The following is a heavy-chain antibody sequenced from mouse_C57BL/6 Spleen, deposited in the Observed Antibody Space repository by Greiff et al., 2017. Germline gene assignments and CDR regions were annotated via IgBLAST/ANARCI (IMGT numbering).Heavy chain of an antibody. V-gene: IGHV1-72*01. CDR3: ARDYYGSSCRNYFDY. CDR1: GYTFTSYW. Sequence: VQLQQSGAELVKPGASVKLSCKASGYTFTSYWMHWVKQRPGRGLEWIGRIDPNSGGTKYNEKFKSKATLTVDKPSSTAYMQLSSLTSEDSAVYYCARDYYGSSCRNYFDYWGQGTTLTVSS. J-gene: IGHJ2*01. CDR2: IDPNSGGT. D-gene: IGHD1-1*01.